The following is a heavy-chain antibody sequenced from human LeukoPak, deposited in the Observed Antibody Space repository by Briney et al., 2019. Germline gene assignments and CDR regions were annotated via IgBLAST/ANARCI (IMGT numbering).Heavy chain of an antibody. J-gene: IGHJ6*02. D-gene: IGHD3-3*01. Sequence: SETLSLTCTVSGGSISSYYWSWIRQSPGKGLEWIGYIYYGGSTNYNPSLKSRVTILIDTSKNQFSLKLSSVTAADTAVYYCARGDYDFWSGYYCMDVWGQGTTVTVSS. V-gene: IGHV4-59*12. CDR2: IYYGGST. CDR1: GGSISSYY. CDR3: ARGDYDFWSGYYCMDV.